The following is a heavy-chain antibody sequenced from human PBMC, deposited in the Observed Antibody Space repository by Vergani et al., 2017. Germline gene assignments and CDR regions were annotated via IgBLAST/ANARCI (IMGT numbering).Heavy chain of an antibody. CDR1: GITFWKFG. CDR3: ARDRTYCSSTSCRWFDY. D-gene: IGHD2-2*01. Sequence: EVDLVESGGGLAQPGGSLRLSCEASGITFWKFGMHWVRQGPGKGLEWVSGISWNSGAVDYADSVRGRFTISRDNAKNSLFLEMNSLRFEDTAVYYCARDRTYCSSTSCRWFDYWGQGTLVTVSS. CDR2: ISWNSGAV. J-gene: IGHJ4*02. V-gene: IGHV3-9*01.